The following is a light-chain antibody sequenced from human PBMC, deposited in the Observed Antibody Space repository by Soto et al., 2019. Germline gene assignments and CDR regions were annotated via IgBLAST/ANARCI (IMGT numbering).Light chain of an antibody. CDR2: LEGSGSY. CDR1: SGHSSYI. Sequence: QSVLTQSSSASASLGSSVKLTCTLSSGHSSYIIAWHQQQPGKAPRYLMKLEGSGSYNKGSGVPDRFSGSSSGADRYLTISNPQFEAEADYYCETWDSNTHTVFGGGTKLTVL. J-gene: IGLJ3*02. V-gene: IGLV4-60*02. CDR3: ETWDSNTHTV.